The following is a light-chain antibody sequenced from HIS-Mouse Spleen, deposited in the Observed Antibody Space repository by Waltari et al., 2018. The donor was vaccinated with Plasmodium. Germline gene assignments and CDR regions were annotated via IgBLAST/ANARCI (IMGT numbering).Light chain of an antibody. J-gene: IGLJ2*01. CDR2: QDS. CDR1: KVGDKY. Sequence: SYELTQPPSVSVSPGQTASITCSGDKVGDKYACWYQQKPGRSPVLVIYQDSKRPSGIPERFSGSNSGNTANLTLSGTQAMDEADYYCQAWDSSTVVFGGGTKLTVL. V-gene: IGLV3-1*01. CDR3: QAWDSSTVV.